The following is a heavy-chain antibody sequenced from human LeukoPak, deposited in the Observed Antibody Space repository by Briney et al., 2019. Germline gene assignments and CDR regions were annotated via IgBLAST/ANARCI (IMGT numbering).Heavy chain of an antibody. CDR3: ARQESSNWD. D-gene: IGHD4-11*01. V-gene: IGHV4-39*01. CDR1: GGSISSSTYY. J-gene: IGHJ4*02. Sequence: PSETLSLTCTVSGGSISSSTYYWGWIRQPPGKGLEWIGSIYYSGSAYYNPSLKSRVTISVDTSKNQFSVKLNSVTAADTAVYYCARQESSNWDWGQGTLVTVSS. CDR2: IYYSGSA.